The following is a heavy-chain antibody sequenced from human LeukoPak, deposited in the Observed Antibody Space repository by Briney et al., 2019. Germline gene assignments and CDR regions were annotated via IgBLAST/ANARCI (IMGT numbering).Heavy chain of an antibody. CDR2: IHHSGST. Sequence: KPSETLSLTCGVYGGFLSGYSWSWIRQSPGKGLEWFGEIHHSGSTNYNPALKSRVNMSVDTSKNQFSLSLASVTAADTAVYYCARRQLLYFFDLWGRGTLVTVSS. CDR3: ARRQLLYFFDL. D-gene: IGHD1-1*01. V-gene: IGHV4-34*01. CDR1: GGFLSGYS. J-gene: IGHJ4*02.